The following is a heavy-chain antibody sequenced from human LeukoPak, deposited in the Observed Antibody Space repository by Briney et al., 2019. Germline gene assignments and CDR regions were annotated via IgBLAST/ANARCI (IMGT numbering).Heavy chain of an antibody. CDR2: INPNSGGT. V-gene: IGHV1-2*06. CDR3: ARDLKGDYYFDY. Sequence: ASVKVSCKASGYTFTGYYMHWVRLAPGQGLEWMGRINPNSGGTNYTQKFQGRVTMTRDTSISTAYMELSRLRSDDTAVYYCARDLKGDYYFDYWGQGTLVTVSS. J-gene: IGHJ4*02. CDR1: GYTFTGYY.